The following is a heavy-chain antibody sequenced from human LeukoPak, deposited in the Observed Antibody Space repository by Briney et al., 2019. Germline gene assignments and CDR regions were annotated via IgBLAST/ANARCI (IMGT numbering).Heavy chain of an antibody. CDR2: IYYSGNT. V-gene: IGHV4-61*01. Sequence: KTSETLSLTCIVSGGSVSSGSYYWSWIRQPPGEGLKWIGYIYYSGNTKYNPSLKSRVTISVDMSKNQFSLKLSSVTAADTAVYYCARDFSGYGYFDYWGQGTLVTVSS. J-gene: IGHJ4*02. CDR1: GGSVSSGSYY. D-gene: IGHD5-12*01. CDR3: ARDFSGYGYFDY.